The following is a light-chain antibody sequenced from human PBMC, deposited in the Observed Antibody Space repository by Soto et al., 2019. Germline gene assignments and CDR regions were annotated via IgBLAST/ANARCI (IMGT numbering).Light chain of an antibody. J-gene: IGKJ1*01. CDR3: QQYGT. Sequence: DIQMTQSPSTLSASVRDRVTITCRASQSISSWLAWYQQKPGKAPKLLIYDASSLESGVPSRFSGSGSGTEFTLTISSLQPDDFATYYCQQYGTFGPGTKVDIK. CDR1: QSISSW. CDR2: DAS. V-gene: IGKV1-5*01.